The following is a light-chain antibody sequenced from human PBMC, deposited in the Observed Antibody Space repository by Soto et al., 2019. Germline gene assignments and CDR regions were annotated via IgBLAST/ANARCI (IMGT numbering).Light chain of an antibody. CDR3: SSYAGRNDVI. CDR2: EVS. CDR1: SSDVGGYNY. V-gene: IGLV2-8*01. J-gene: IGLJ2*01. Sequence: QSVLTQPPSASGSPGQSVTISCTGTSSDVGGYNYVSWYQQHPGKAPKLMIYEVSKRPSGVPDRFSGSKSGNTASLIVSGLQAEDEADYYCSSYAGRNDVIFGGGTQLTVL.